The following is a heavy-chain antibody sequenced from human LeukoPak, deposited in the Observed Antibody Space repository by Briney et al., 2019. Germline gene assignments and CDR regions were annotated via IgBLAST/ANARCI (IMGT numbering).Heavy chain of an antibody. D-gene: IGHD2-15*01. CDR2: IYYSGST. Sequence: SETLSLTCTVSGGSISSYYWSWIRQPPGKGLEWIGYIYYSGSTNYNPSLKSRVTISVDTSKNQFSLRLSSVTAADTAVYYCARATYCSGGSCWFDYWGQGTLVTVSS. V-gene: IGHV4-59*01. J-gene: IGHJ4*02. CDR3: ARATYCSGGSCWFDY. CDR1: GGSISSYY.